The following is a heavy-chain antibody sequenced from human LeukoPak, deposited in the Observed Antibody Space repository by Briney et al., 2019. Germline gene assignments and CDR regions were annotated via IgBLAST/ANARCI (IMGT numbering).Heavy chain of an antibody. Sequence: SETLSLTCTVSGYSISPGYYWGWIRQPPGKGLEWIGSIYHGGSTYYNPSLKSRVTISVDTSKNQFSLKLSSVTAADTAVYYCATAWDSTGFDYCGQGTLVTASS. CDR2: IYHGGST. D-gene: IGHD3-22*01. CDR3: ATAWDSTGFDY. J-gene: IGHJ4*02. CDR1: GYSISPGYY. V-gene: IGHV4-38-2*02.